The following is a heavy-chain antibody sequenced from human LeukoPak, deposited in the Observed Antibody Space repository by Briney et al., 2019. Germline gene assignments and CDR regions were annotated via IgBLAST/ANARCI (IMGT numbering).Heavy chain of an antibody. CDR3: AKNGGYDQDV. CDR2: SYYSGST. V-gene: IGHV4-59*12. Sequence: SETLSLTCTVSGGSINNYYWSWIRQPPGKGLEWVGYSYYSGSTNYNPSLKSRVTISVDTSKNQFSLKLSSVTAADTAVYYCAKNGGYDQDVWGQGTTVTVSS. J-gene: IGHJ6*02. CDR1: GGSINNYY. D-gene: IGHD5-18*01.